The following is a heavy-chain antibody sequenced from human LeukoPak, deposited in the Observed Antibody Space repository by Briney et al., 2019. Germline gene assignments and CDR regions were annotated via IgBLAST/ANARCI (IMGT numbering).Heavy chain of an antibody. Sequence: PGGSLRLSCAASGFTFSDYYMSWIRQAPGKGLEWVSYISSSGSTIYYADSVKGRFTISRDNAKNSLYLQMNSLRAEDTAVYYCARVGGTKDIVVVVENYFDYWGQGTLVTVSS. V-gene: IGHV3-11*01. CDR3: ARVGGTKDIVVVVENYFDY. CDR2: ISSSGSTI. CDR1: GFTFSDYY. D-gene: IGHD2-15*01. J-gene: IGHJ4*02.